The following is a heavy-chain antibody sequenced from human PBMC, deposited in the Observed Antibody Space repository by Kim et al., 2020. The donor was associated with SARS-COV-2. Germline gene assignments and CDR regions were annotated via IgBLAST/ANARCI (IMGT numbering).Heavy chain of an antibody. Sequence: GGSLRLSCAASGFTFSDFTMTWVRQAPGKRLEWVSSISPSGRSTYYADSVKGRFTISRDNANKSLYLQMNSLRAEDTALYYCAKPQNYSILISSGFDVWG. D-gene: IGHD3-9*01. CDR1: GFTFSDFT. J-gene: IGHJ6*01. CDR2: ISPSGRST. V-gene: IGHV3-21*01. CDR3: AKPQNYSILISSGFDV.